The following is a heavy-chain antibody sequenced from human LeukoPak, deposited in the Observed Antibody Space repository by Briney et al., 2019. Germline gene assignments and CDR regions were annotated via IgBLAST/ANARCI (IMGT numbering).Heavy chain of an antibody. CDR3: ARAGSPGEYYDSRYQPIPIYAFNV. J-gene: IGHJ3*01. CDR1: GGSFSTFA. Sequence: SVKVSCKASGGSFSTFAISWVRQAPGQGLEWVGGIIPASGTADYAQKFQGRVTITTDVSTNTAFLQLISPTSEDTATYFCARAGSPGEYYDSRYQPIPIYAFNVWGQGTMITVSS. V-gene: IGHV1-69*05. CDR2: IIPASGTA. D-gene: IGHD3-22*01.